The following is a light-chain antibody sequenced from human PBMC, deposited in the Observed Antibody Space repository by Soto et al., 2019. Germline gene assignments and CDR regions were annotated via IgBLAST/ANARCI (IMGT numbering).Light chain of an antibody. J-gene: IGKJ1*01. CDR1: QAVNTR. CDR2: LAS. CDR3: QHYNSSSEA. V-gene: IGKV3D-11*01. Sequence: EIVLTQSPATLSSFPGDRVTLSCRASQAVNTRLAWYQHKPGQAPRLLIYLASNRAAGVPARFSGSGSGTDFTLTISDVEPEDFATYYCQHYNSSSEAFGQGTKVELK.